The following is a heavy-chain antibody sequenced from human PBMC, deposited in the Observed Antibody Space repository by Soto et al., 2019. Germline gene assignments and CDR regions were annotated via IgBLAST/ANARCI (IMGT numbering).Heavy chain of an antibody. CDR2: IYYSGST. CDR1: GGSISSYY. Sequence: SETLSLTCTVSGGSISSYYWSWIRQPPGKGLEWIGYIYYSGSTNYNPSLKSRVTISVDTSKNQFSLKLSSVTAADTAVYYCARAKGSFDYWGQGTLVTVSS. J-gene: IGHJ4*02. V-gene: IGHV4-59*01. CDR3: ARAKGSFDY.